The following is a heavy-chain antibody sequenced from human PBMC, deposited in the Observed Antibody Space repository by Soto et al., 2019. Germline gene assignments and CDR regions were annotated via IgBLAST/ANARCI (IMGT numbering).Heavy chain of an antibody. Sequence: QVQLVQSGAEVKKPGASVKVSCKASGYTFTSYPMHWVRQAPGQRLEWMGWINAGNGNTKYSQRFQGRVTITRDTSASTAYMELSSLRSEDTAVYYCTAISXVRGLILPDYWGQGTLVTVSS. CDR3: TAISXVRGLILPDY. V-gene: IGHV1-3*01. D-gene: IGHD3-10*01. CDR2: INAGNGNT. CDR1: GYTFTSYP. J-gene: IGHJ4*02.